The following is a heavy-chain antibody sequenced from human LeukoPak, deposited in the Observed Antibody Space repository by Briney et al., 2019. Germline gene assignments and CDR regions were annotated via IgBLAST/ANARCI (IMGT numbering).Heavy chain of an antibody. V-gene: IGHV4-59*01. CDR3: ARELDWGAVNDAFDI. Sequence: SETLSLTCTVSGGSISGSYWSWIRQPPGKGLEWIAYMYNSGSTNYNPSLKSRVTISIDTSKNQFSLKLSSLTAADTAVYYCARELDWGAVNDAFDIWGQGTMVTVSS. CDR1: GGSISGSY. J-gene: IGHJ3*02. CDR2: MYNSGST. D-gene: IGHD3/OR15-3a*01.